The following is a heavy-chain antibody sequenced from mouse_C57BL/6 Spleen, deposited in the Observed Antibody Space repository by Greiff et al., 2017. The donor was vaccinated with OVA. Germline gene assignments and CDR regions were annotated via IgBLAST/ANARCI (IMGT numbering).Heavy chain of an antibody. D-gene: IGHD2-3*01. V-gene: IGHV14-4*01. CDR3: TTDGYYAWFAY. CDR1: GFNIKDDY. CDR2: IDPENGDT. J-gene: IGHJ3*01. Sequence: VQLQQSVAELVRPGASVKLSCTASGFNIKDDYMHWVKQRPEQGLEWIGWIDPENGDTEYASKFQGKATITADTSSNTAYLQLSSLTSEDTAVYYCTTDGYYAWFAYWGQGTLVTVSA.